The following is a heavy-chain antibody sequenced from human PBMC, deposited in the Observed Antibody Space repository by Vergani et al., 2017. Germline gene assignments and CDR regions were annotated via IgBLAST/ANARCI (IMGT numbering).Heavy chain of an antibody. CDR1: GGSFSDYY. J-gene: IGHJ6*04. Sequence: QLQLQESGPGLVKPSETLSLTCAVYGGSFSDYYWSWIRQPPGKGLEWIGESNHRGSTNYNPSLKSRVTISVDTSKNQFSLKLSSVTAADTAVYYCASGAMYYDFWSGYLDVWGKGTTVTVSS. CDR3: ASGAMYYDFWSGYLDV. CDR2: SNHRGST. D-gene: IGHD3-3*01. V-gene: IGHV4-34*10.